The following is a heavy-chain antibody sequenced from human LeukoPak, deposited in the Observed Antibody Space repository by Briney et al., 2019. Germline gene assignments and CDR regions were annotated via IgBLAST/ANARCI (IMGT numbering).Heavy chain of an antibody. D-gene: IGHD4-11*01. CDR3: ARDHDYRGWFDP. CDR1: GGSFSGYY. CDR2: INHSGST. J-gene: IGHJ5*02. Sequence: PSETLSLTCAIYGGSFSGYYWSWIRQPPGKGLEWIGEINHSGSTNYNPSLKSRVTISVDTSKNQFSLKLSSVTAADTAVYYCARDHDYRGWFDPWGQGTLVTVSS. V-gene: IGHV4-34*01.